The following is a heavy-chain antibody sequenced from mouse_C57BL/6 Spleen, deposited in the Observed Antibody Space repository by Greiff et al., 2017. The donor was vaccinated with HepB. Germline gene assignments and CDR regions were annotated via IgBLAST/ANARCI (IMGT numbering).Heavy chain of an antibody. V-gene: IGHV5-4*01. CDR2: ISAGGSYT. D-gene: IGHD2-14*01. Sequence: EVKLMESGGGLVKPGGSLKLSCAASGFTFSSYAMSWVRQTPEKRLEWVATISAGGSYTYSPDNVKGRFTISRDNAKNNLYLQMSHLKSEDTAMYYCARDHILEGYYFDYWGQGTTLTVSS. J-gene: IGHJ2*01. CDR1: GFTFSSYA. CDR3: ARDHILEGYYFDY.